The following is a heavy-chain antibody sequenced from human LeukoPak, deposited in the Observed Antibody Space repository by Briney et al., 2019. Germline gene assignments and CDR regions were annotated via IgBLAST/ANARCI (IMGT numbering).Heavy chain of an antibody. CDR3: ARESGRVVVDDAFDI. CDR2: IIPIFGTA. J-gene: IGHJ3*02. V-gene: IGHV1-69*13. D-gene: IGHD3-22*01. Sequence: SVKVSCKASGGTFSSYAISWVRQAPGQGLEWMGGIIPIFGTANYAQKFQGRVTITADESTGTAYMELSSLRSEDTAVYYCARESGRVVVDDAFDIWGQGTMVTVSS. CDR1: GGTFSSYA.